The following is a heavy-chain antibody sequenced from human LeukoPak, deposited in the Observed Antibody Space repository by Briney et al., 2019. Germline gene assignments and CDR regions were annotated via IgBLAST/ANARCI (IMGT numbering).Heavy chain of an antibody. J-gene: IGHJ4*02. D-gene: IGHD5/OR15-5a*01. V-gene: IGHV4-38-2*01. CDR2: IYHSGST. CDR1: GYSMRSGYY. CDR3: ARHVSDFDY. Sequence: SETLSLTCALSGYSMRSGYYWGWIRQPPGKGLEWIGSIYHSGSTYYNPSLKSRVTISVDTSKNQFSLKLSSVTAADTAVYYCARHVSDFDYWGQGTLVTVFS.